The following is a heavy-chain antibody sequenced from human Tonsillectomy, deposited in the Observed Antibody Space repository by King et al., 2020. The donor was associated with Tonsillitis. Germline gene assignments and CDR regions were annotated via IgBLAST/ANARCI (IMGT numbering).Heavy chain of an antibody. V-gene: IGHV3-30*03. CDR1: GFTFSSYG. J-gene: IGHJ4*02. D-gene: IGHD3-10*01. CDR2: ISYDGSNK. Sequence: VQLVESGGGVVQPGRSLRLSCAASGFTFSSYGMHWVRQAPGKGLEWVAVISYDGSNKYYADSVKGRFTISRDNSKSTLYLQMNSLRAEDTAVYYCAARDYVAYWGQGTLVTVSS. CDR3: AARDYVAY.